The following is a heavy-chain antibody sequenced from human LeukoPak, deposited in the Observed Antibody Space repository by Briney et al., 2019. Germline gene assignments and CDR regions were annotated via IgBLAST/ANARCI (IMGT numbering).Heavy chain of an antibody. D-gene: IGHD6-19*01. CDR3: AKAYSSGWYQGAFDI. CDR2: ISSSGSTI. J-gene: IGHJ3*02. CDR1: GFTFSSYE. V-gene: IGHV3-48*03. Sequence: PGGSLRLSCAASGFTFSSYEMNWVRQAPGKGLEWVSYISSSGSTIYYADSVKGRFTISGDNSKNTLYLQMNSLRAEDTAVYYCAKAYSSGWYQGAFDIWGQGTMVTVSS.